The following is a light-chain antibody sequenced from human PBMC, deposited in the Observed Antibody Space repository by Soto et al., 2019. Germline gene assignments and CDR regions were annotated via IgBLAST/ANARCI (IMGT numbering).Light chain of an antibody. V-gene: IGKV1-5*01. CDR3: QQYHTYSWT. J-gene: IGKJ1*01. Sequence: DIQMAQSPSTLSASVGDRVTITCRASESISSWLAWYQQKPRKAPKLLIYDASSLESGVPSRFSGSRSGTEFTLTISSLQPDDFATYYCQQYHTYSWTFGQGTKVDI. CDR1: ESISSW. CDR2: DAS.